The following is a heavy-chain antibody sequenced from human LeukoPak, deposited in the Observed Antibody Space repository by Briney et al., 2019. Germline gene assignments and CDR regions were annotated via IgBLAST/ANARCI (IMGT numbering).Heavy chain of an antibody. J-gene: IGHJ6*04. CDR1: GCTFSSYS. CDR3: ASGGIAVAASYYYYGMDV. D-gene: IGHD6-19*01. CDR2: IIPIFGTA. Sequence: GASVKVSCKASGCTFSSYSISWVRQAPGQGLEWMGWIIPIFGTANYAQKFQGRVTITTDESTSTAYMELSSLRSEDTAVYYCASGGIAVAASYYYYGMDVWGKRTTVTVSS. V-gene: IGHV1-69*05.